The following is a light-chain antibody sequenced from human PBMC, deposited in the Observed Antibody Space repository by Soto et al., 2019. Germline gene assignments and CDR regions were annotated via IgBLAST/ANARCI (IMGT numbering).Light chain of an antibody. V-gene: IGKV3-15*01. Sequence: EIVLTQSPGTLSLSPGERATLSCRASQSVGSNLAWYQQKRGQAPRLLIYGASTRATGIPARFSGSGSGTEFTLTISSLQSEDFAVYYCQQYNDWPPWTFGQGTKV. CDR1: QSVGSN. CDR2: GAS. J-gene: IGKJ1*01. CDR3: QQYNDWPPWT.